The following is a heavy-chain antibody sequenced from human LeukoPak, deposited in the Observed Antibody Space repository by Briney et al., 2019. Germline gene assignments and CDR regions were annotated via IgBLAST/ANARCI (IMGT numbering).Heavy chain of an antibody. CDR1: GFTFSTYS. J-gene: IGHJ4*02. CDR2: ISSSSSFI. V-gene: IGHV3-21*01. CDR3: ARFSGSEPYYFDY. D-gene: IGHD3-10*01. Sequence: GGSLRLSCAASGFTFSTYSMNWVRQAPGKGLEWVSSISSSSSFIYYADSVKGRFTISRDNAKNSLYLQMNSLRAEDTAVYYCARFSGSEPYYFDYWGQGTLVTVSS.